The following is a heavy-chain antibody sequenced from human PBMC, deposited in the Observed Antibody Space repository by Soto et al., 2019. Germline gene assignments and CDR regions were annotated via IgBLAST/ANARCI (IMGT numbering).Heavy chain of an antibody. CDR2: VYQNGNA. CDR1: GASIASGGYC. J-gene: IGHJ2*01. Sequence: QLQLQESGSGLVKPSQTLSLTCTVSGASIASGGYCWSWIRQPPGKALESIGYVYQNGNAYLNPSLKSRVTMSVDKSKNQFSLKLSSVTPADTAVYFCARGGADWSLRNFDVWGRGTLVSVSS. CDR3: ARGGADWSLRNFDV. V-gene: IGHV4-30-2*01. D-gene: IGHD3-9*01.